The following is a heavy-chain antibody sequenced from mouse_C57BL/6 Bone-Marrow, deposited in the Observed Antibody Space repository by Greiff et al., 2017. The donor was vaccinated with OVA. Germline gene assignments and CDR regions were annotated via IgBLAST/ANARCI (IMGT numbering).Heavy chain of an antibody. CDR2: IYPGSGST. D-gene: IGHD1-1*01. V-gene: IGHV1-55*01. J-gene: IGHJ2*01. Sequence: QVQLQQPGAELVKPGASVKMSCKASGYTFTSYWITWVKQRPGHGLEWIGDIYPGSGSTNYNETFKSKATLTVDTSSSTAYMQLSSLTSADSAVYYCARYGRYGSSPFDYWGQGTTLTVSS. CDR3: ARYGRYGSSPFDY. CDR1: GYTFTSYW.